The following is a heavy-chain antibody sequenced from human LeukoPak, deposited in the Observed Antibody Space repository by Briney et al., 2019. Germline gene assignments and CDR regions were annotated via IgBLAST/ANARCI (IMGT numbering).Heavy chain of an antibody. J-gene: IGHJ2*01. CDR3: ASPPLGYCSGGSCYPGYWYFDL. CDR1: GFTFSSYA. V-gene: IGHV3-30-3*01. Sequence: GGSLRLSCAASGFTFSSYAMHWVRQAAGKGLEWVAVISYDGSNKYYADSVKGRFTISRDNSKHTLYLQMNSLRAEDTAVYYCASPPLGYCSGGSCYPGYWYFDLWGRGTLVTVSS. D-gene: IGHD2-15*01. CDR2: ISYDGSNK.